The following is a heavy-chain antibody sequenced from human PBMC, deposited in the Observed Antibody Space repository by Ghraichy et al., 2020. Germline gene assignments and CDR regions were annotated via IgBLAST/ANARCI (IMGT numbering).Heavy chain of an antibody. J-gene: IGHJ5*02. CDR1: GGAIRHYY. CDR2: IYYTGNT. V-gene: IGHV4-59*12. CDR3: ARASWPNGRDSWFDP. D-gene: IGHD4-11*01. Sequence: SETLSLTCTVYGGAIRHYYWTRIRQSPGKGLEWIGYIYYTGNTNYHPSLKSRLTFSVDTSKHQISLKLNSVTAADTAVYYFARASWPNGRDSWFDPWGQGTLVTGSS.